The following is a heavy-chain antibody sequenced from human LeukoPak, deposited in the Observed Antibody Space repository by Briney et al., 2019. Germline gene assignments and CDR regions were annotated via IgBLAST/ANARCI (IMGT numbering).Heavy chain of an antibody. J-gene: IGHJ3*02. CDR1: GYTFTGYY. D-gene: IGHD5-12*01. Sequence: ASVKVSCKASGYTFTGYYMHWVRQAPGQGLEWMGWISAYNGYTNYAQNLQSRVTMITDTSTSTAYMELRSLMSDDTAVYFCARGRRRLQPFDIWGQGTMVTVSS. CDR3: ARGRRRLQPFDI. V-gene: IGHV1-18*04. CDR2: ISAYNGYT.